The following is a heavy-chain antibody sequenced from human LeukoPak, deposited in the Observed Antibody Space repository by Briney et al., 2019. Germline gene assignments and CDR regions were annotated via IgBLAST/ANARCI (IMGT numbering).Heavy chain of an antibody. CDR3: ASAKPYYYDSSGYMQSRDPTQNWFDP. J-gene: IGHJ5*02. Sequence: ASVKVSCKASGYTFTSYDINWVRQATGQGLEWMGWMNPNSGNTGYAQKFKGRVTMTRDTSTSTVYMELSSLRSENPAVYSCASAKPYYYDSSGYMQSRDPTQNWFDPWGQGTLVTVSS. CDR1: GYTFTSYD. D-gene: IGHD3-22*01. CDR2: MNPNSGNT. V-gene: IGHV1-8*01.